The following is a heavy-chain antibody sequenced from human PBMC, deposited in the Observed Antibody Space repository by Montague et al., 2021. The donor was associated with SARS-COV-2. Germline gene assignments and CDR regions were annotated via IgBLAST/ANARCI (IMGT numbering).Heavy chain of an antibody. J-gene: IGHJ1*01. D-gene: IGHD4-17*01. CDR2: TFYRSQWHT. CDR1: GDSVSSDPAA. Sequence: CAISGDSVSSDPAAWHWIRQSPSRGREWLGRTFYRSQWHTDSAASVRSRISPSGDISKNQFSLHLNSVTPEDTAIYYCARDGDYGGTWYSFLQNWGQGTLVIVSS. CDR3: ARDGDYGGTWYSFLQN. V-gene: IGHV6-1*01.